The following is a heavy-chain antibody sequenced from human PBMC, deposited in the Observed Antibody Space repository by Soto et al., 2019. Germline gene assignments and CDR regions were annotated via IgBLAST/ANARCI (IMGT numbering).Heavy chain of an antibody. V-gene: IGHV1-69*01. Sequence: QVQLVQSGAEVKKPGSSVKVSCKASVGTFSSYAIIWVRQAPGQGLEWMGWIIPIFGTANYAQKFKGRVKITADESTSTAYMELSSLRSEDTAVYYCASPVVPAAMGNKNYYYRMDVWGQGTTVTVSS. J-gene: IGHJ6*02. D-gene: IGHD2-2*01. CDR2: IIPIFGTA. CDR1: VGTFSSYA. CDR3: ASPVVPAAMGNKNYYYRMDV.